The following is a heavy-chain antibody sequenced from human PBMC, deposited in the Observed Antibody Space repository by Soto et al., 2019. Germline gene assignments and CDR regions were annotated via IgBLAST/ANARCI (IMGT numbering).Heavy chain of an antibody. D-gene: IGHD3-22*01. CDR3: ARRGPRMIMY. J-gene: IGHJ4*02. CDR1: GDSISCSRCY. Sequence: SETLSLTCTVSGDSISCSRCYWGWIRQLPGKGLEWIGYFYYSGSTNYNPSLKSRVTISVDTSKNQFSLKLSSVTAADTAVYYCARRGPRMIMYWGQGTLVTVSS. V-gene: IGHV4-61*05. CDR2: FYYSGST.